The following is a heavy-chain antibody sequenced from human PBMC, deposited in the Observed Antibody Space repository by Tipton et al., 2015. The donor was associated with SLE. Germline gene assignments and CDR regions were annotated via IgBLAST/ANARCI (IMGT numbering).Heavy chain of an antibody. J-gene: IGHJ6*03. CDR3: ARGSPARSGYYYYYYMDV. V-gene: IGHV4-59*01. CDR2: IYYTGSS. Sequence: LRLSCSVSGGSISTYYWSWIRQPPGKGLEWIGYIYYTGSSSYNPSLKSRVTMSIDTSKNQFSLKLRSVTAADTAVYYCARGSPARSGYYYYYYMDVWGKGTTVTVSS. CDR1: GGSISTYY. D-gene: IGHD2-2*01.